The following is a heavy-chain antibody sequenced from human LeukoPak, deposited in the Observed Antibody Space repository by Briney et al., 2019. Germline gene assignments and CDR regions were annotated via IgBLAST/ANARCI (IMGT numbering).Heavy chain of an antibody. CDR3: ARGRVPDY. J-gene: IGHJ4*02. CDR1: GGSISSYY. Sequence: PSETLSLTCTVSGGSISSYYWSWIRQPPGKGLEWIGYIYYSGSTNYNPSLKSRVTISVDTSKNQFSLKLSSVTAADTAVYYCARGRVPDYWGQGTLVTVSS. CDR2: IYYSGST. V-gene: IGHV4-59*08.